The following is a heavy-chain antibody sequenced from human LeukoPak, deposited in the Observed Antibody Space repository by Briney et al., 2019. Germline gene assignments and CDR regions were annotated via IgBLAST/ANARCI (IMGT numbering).Heavy chain of an antibody. Sequence: PSETLSLTCTVSGGSISSYYWSWIRQPPGKGLEWIGYIYYSGSTNYNPSLKSRVTISVDTSKNQFSLKLSSVTAADTAVYYCARARGDYVGIYFDYWGQGTLVTVSS. J-gene: IGHJ4*02. CDR1: GGSISSYY. D-gene: IGHD4-17*01. CDR3: ARARGDYVGIYFDY. CDR2: IYYSGST. V-gene: IGHV4-59*01.